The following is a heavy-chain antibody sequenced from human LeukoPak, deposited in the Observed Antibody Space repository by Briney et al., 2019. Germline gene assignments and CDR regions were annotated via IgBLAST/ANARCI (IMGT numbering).Heavy chain of an antibody. CDR2: IWYDGSNK. D-gene: IGHD3-22*01. CDR3: ARDRGYYDSSGYYQY. Sequence: GRSLRLSCAGSGFTFSSYGMHWVRQAPGKGLEWVAVIWYDGSNKYYADSVKGRFTISRDNSKNTLYLQMNSLRAEDTAVYYCARDRGYYDSSGYYQYWGQGTLVTVSS. V-gene: IGHV3-33*01. J-gene: IGHJ4*02. CDR1: GFTFSSYG.